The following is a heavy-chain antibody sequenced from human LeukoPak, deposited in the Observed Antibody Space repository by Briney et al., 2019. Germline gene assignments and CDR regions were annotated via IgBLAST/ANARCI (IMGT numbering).Heavy chain of an antibody. CDR1: GFTFSSYS. CDR3: ARDPGFPSQLLLYPVLYFDY. Sequence: GGSLSLFCAASGFTFSSYSMNWVRQAPGKGLEWVSSISSSSSYIYYADSVKGRFTISRDNAKNSLYLQMNSLRAEDTAVYYCARDPGFPSQLLLYPVLYFDYWGQGTLVTVSS. J-gene: IGHJ4*02. CDR2: ISSSSSYI. D-gene: IGHD2-2*02. V-gene: IGHV3-21*01.